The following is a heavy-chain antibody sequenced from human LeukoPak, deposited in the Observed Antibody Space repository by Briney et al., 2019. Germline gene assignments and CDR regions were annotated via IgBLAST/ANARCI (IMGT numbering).Heavy chain of an antibody. D-gene: IGHD3-10*01. CDR2: IYPGDSDT. CDR3: ARRDGSGSLSWDDAFDI. Sequence: GESLKISCKGSGYSFTSYWIGWVRQMPGKGLEWMGIIYPGDSDTRYSPSFQGQVTISADKSISTAYLQWSSLKAPDTAMYYCARRDGSGSLSWDDAFDIWGQGTMVTVSS. CDR1: GYSFTSYW. V-gene: IGHV5-51*01. J-gene: IGHJ3*02.